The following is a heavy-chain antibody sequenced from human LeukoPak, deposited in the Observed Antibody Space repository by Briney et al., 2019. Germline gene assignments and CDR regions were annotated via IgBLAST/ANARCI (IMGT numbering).Heavy chain of an antibody. Sequence: GASVKVSCKASGYTFTGYYMHWVRQAPGQGLEWMGWINPNSGGTNYAQKFQGRVTMTRDTSISTAYMELSRLRSDDTAVYYCARDYYDSSGYSSPAPPNWFDPWGQGTLVTVSS. CDR1: GYTFTGYY. CDR2: INPNSGGT. CDR3: ARDYYDSSGYSSPAPPNWFDP. D-gene: IGHD3-22*01. J-gene: IGHJ5*02. V-gene: IGHV1-2*02.